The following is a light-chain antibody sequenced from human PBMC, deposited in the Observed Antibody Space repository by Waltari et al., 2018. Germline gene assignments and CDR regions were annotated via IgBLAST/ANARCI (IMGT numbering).Light chain of an antibody. J-gene: IGKJ1*01. V-gene: IGKV3-20*01. Sequence: EVVLTQSPGTLSLSLGERATLPCRTGKSVFNNYLAWYQQKPGQAPRLIMYRASTMATGVPERFSGRGSGTDFTLTISRLEPEDFAVYYCQQYGGSPRTFGQGTKVEIK. CDR1: KSVFNNY. CDR3: QQYGGSPRT. CDR2: RAS.